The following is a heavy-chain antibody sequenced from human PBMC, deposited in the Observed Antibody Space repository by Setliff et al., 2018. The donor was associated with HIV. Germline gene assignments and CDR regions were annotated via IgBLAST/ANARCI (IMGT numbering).Heavy chain of an antibody. V-gene: IGHV1-3*01. J-gene: IGHJ5*02. D-gene: IGHD6-6*01. CDR2: INAGNGNT. CDR3: ARGFSVYSSSDPLLNWFDP. Sequence: PRASVKVSCKASGYTFTSYTMHWVRQAPGQRLEWMGWINAGNGNTKYSQKFQGRVTITRDTSASTAYMELSSLRSEDTAVHYCARGFSVYSSSDPLLNWFDPWGQGTQVTVSS. CDR1: GYTFTSYT.